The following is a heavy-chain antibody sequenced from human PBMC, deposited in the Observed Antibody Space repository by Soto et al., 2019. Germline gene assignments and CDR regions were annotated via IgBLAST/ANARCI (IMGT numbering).Heavy chain of an antibody. D-gene: IGHD1-26*01. V-gene: IGHV3-30*18. CDR1: GFTFSSYG. J-gene: IGHJ4*02. Sequence: QVQLVESGGGVVQPGRSLRLSCAASGFTFSSYGMHWVRQAPGKGLEWVEVISYDGSNKYYADSVKGRFTISRDNSKNTLYLQMNSLRAEDTAVYYCAKSVGATAYFDYWGQRTLVTVSS. CDR3: AKSVGATAYFDY. CDR2: ISYDGSNK.